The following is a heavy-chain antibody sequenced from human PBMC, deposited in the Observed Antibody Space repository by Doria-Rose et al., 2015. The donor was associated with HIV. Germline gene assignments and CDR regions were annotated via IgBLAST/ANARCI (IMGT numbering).Heavy chain of an antibody. D-gene: IGHD6-13*01. CDR2: TFSDDAR. Sequence: QVQLVQSGPVLVKPTETLTLTCTVSGVSLSSPGMGVSWIRQPPGKALEWLAHTFSDDARSYKTSLKSRLTISRGTSKSQVVLTMTDMDPVDTATYYCARIKSSRWYHKYYFDFWGQGTLVIVSA. J-gene: IGHJ4*02. CDR3: ARIKSSRWYHKYYFDF. V-gene: IGHV2-26*01. CDR1: GVSLSSPGMG.